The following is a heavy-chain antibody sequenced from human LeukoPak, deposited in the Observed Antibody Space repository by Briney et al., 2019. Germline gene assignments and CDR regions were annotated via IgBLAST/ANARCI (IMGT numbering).Heavy chain of an antibody. Sequence: GGSLRLSCAASGFTFSSYWMSWVRQAPGKGLEWVANIKQDGSEKYYVDSVKGRFTISRDNAKNSLYLQMNSLRAEDTAVYYCARLGYNSGWSYWYFDLWGRGTLVTVSS. CDR3: ARLGYNSGWSYWYFDL. J-gene: IGHJ2*01. CDR1: GFTFSSYW. CDR2: IKQDGSEK. V-gene: IGHV3-7*01. D-gene: IGHD6-19*01.